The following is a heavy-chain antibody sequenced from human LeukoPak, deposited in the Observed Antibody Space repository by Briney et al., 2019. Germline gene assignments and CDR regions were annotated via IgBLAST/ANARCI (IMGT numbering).Heavy chain of an antibody. Sequence: ASVKVSCKASGYTFTSYGISWVRQAPGQGLEWMGWINPNSGGTNYAQKFQGRVTMTTDTSTSTAYMELRSLRSDDTAVYYCARDGLYGTGRFDIWGQGTMVTVSS. CDR1: GYTFTSYG. CDR2: INPNSGGT. V-gene: IGHV1-18*01. CDR3: ARDGLYGTGRFDI. J-gene: IGHJ3*02. D-gene: IGHD2-8*02.